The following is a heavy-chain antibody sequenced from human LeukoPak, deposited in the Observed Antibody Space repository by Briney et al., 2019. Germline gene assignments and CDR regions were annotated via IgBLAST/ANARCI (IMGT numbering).Heavy chain of an antibody. J-gene: IGHJ5*02. CDR1: GLTLSRYG. CDR3: AGVPNVREGEWFDP. CDR2: ISYDGSTK. Sequence: GGSLRLSCAASGLTLSRYGMHWVRQAPGKGLEWVAVISYDGSTKNYADSVKDRFTISRDNSENTLYLQMSSLRAEDTAVYYCAGVPNVREGEWFDPWGQGTLVTVSA. V-gene: IGHV3-30*03. D-gene: IGHD3-16*01.